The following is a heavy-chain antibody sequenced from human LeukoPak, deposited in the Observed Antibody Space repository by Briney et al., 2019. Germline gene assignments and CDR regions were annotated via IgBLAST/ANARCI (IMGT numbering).Heavy chain of an antibody. J-gene: IGHJ3*02. CDR2: IYTSGST. CDR3: ARDWSGYVLPANDAFDI. CDR1: GGSISSGSYY. Sequence: PSETLSLTCTVSGGSISSGSYYWSWIRQPAGKGLEWIGRIYTSGSTNYNPSLKSRVTISVDTSKNQFSLKLSSVTAADTAVYYCARDWSGYVLPANDAFDIWGQGTMVTVSS. V-gene: IGHV4-61*02. D-gene: IGHD5-12*01.